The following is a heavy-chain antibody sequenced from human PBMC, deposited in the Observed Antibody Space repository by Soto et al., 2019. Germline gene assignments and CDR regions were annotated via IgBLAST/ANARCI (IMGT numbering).Heavy chain of an antibody. J-gene: IGHJ4*02. CDR2: ISPNSGNT. CDR1: DYTFISYG. CDR3: ARRPPFSFGDFVTYYFDY. Sequence: ASVKVSCKASDYTFISYGISWVRQAPGQGLEWMGWISPNSGNTNYAQKLQDRVTMTTDTSTSTAYMELRSLRSDDTAVYYCARRPPFSFGDFVTYYFDYWGQGTLVTVSS. V-gene: IGHV1-18*01. D-gene: IGHD4-17*01.